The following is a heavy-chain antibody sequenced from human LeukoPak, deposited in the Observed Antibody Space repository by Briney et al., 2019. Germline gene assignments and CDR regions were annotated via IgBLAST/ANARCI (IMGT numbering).Heavy chain of an antibody. CDR1: GFTVSSNY. Sequence: GGPLRLSCAASGFTVSSNYMSWVRQAPGKGLEWVSVIYSGGSTYYADSVKGRFTISRDNSKNTLYLQMNSPRAEDTAVYYCAREISSHFDYWGQGTLVTVSS. CDR2: IYSGGST. J-gene: IGHJ4*02. D-gene: IGHD3-3*02. V-gene: IGHV3-66*01. CDR3: AREISSHFDY.